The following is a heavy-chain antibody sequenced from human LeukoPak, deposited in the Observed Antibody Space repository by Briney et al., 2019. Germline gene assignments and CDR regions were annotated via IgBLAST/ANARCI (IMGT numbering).Heavy chain of an antibody. J-gene: IGHJ4*02. D-gene: IGHD1-26*01. CDR3: ARGPATRGVGATSY. CDR2: ISIYSGNT. V-gene: IGHV1-18*01. Sequence: ASVKVSCKASGYTFTSHGLSWARQAPGQGLEWMGWISIYSGNTNYAQKLQGRVTMATDTSTNTAYMELRSLRSDDTAVYYCARGPATRGVGATSYWGQGTLVTVSS. CDR1: GYTFTSHG.